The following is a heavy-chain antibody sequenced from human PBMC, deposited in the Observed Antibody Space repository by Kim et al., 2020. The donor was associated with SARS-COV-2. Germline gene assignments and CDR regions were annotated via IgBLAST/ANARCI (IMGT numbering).Heavy chain of an antibody. CDR2: IWYDGSNK. CDR1: GFTFSSYG. V-gene: IGHV3-33*01. J-gene: IGHJ6*02. D-gene: IGHD6-13*01. Sequence: GGSLRLSCAASGFTFSSYGMHWVRQAPGKGLEWVAVIWYDGSNKYYADSVKGRFTISRDNSKNTLYLQMNSLRAEDTAVYYCARDPSLYIAAAGTRGYYYYYYGMDVWGQGTTVTVSS. CDR3: ARDPSLYIAAAGTRGYYYYYYGMDV.